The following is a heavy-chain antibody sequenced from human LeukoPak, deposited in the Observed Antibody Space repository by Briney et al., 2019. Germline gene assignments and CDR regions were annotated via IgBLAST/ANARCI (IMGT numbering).Heavy chain of an antibody. V-gene: IGHV1-18*01. CDR2: ISAYNGNT. CDR3: ARVEYWSNPPDY. D-gene: IGHD2-8*02. J-gene: IGHJ4*02. CDR1: GGTFSSYA. Sequence: ASVKVSCKASGGTFSSYAISWVRQAPGQGLEWMGWISAYNGNTNYAQKLQGRVTMTTDTSTSTAYMELRSLRSDDTAVYYCARVEYWSNPPDYWGQGTLVTVSS.